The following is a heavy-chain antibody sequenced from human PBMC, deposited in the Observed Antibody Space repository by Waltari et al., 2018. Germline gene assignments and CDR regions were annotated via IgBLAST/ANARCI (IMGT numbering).Heavy chain of an antibody. CDR1: GFTFSSYG. Sequence: QVQLVESGGGVVQPGRSLRLSCAASGFTFSSYGMHWVRQAPGKGLEWVAVISYDGSNKYYADSVKGRFTISRDNSKNTLYLQMNSLRAEDTAVYYCAKDGGGFLDFPWGQGTLVTVSS. V-gene: IGHV3-30*18. D-gene: IGHD3-3*01. CDR2: ISYDGSNK. CDR3: AKDGGGFLDFP. J-gene: IGHJ5*02.